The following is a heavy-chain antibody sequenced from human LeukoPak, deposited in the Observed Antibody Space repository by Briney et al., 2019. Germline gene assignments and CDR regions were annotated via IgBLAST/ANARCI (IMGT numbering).Heavy chain of an antibody. D-gene: IGHD6-19*01. CDR2: IRWNSGSI. CDR1: GFTFDEFA. J-gene: IGHJ4*02. CDR3: AKDLSVAGTEGFDY. V-gene: IGHV3-9*01. Sequence: PGRSLRLSCAASGFTFDEFAMHWVRQVPGKGLEWVSGIRWNSGSIGYADSVKGRFTIPRDNAKNSLYLQMKSLRDEDTALYYCAKDLSVAGTEGFDYWGQGTLVTVSS.